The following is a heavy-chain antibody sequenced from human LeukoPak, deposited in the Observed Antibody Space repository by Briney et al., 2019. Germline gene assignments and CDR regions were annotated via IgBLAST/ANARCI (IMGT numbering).Heavy chain of an antibody. CDR3: ARDLIVVAGPSDY. J-gene: IGHJ4*02. Sequence: PGGSLRLSCAASGFTFSSYGMHWVRQAPGKGLEWVAVISYDGSNKYYADSVKGRFTISRDNAKNSLYLQMNSLRAEDTAVYYCARDLIVVAGPSDYWGQGTLVTVSS. CDR1: GFTFSSYG. D-gene: IGHD6-19*01. V-gene: IGHV3-30*03. CDR2: ISYDGSNK.